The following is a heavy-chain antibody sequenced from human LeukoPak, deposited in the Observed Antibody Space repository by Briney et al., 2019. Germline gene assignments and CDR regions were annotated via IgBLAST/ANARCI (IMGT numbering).Heavy chain of an antibody. CDR2: INPNSGGT. CDR3: ARVGTGVTYFDY. V-gene: IGHV1-2*02. J-gene: IGHJ4*02. D-gene: IGHD2-8*02. Sequence: EASVKVSCKASGYTFTGYYMHWMRQAPGQGLEWMGWINPNSGGTNYAQKFQGRVTMTRDTSISTAYMELSRLRSNDTAVYYCARVGTGVTYFDYWGQGTLVTVSS. CDR1: GYTFTGYY.